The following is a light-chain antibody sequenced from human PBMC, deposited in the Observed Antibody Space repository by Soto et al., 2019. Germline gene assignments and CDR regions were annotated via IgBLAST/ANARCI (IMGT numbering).Light chain of an antibody. Sequence: QSVVTQPPSASGTPGQRVTISCSGGSSNIGSNTVNWYHQLPGTAPKVLIYSNNQRPSGVPDRFSGSKSGTSASLAISGLQSEDEADYYCAAWDDSLNADVFGTGTKLTVL. J-gene: IGLJ1*01. CDR2: SNN. V-gene: IGLV1-44*01. CDR1: SSNIGSNT. CDR3: AAWDDSLNADV.